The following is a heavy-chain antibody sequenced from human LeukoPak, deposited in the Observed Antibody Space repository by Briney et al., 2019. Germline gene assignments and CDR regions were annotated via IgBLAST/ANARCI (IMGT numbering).Heavy chain of an antibody. CDR3: AKPHYYDSSGYYYEDY. D-gene: IGHD3-22*01. J-gene: IGHJ4*02. V-gene: IGHV3-30*18. CDR1: GFTFSSYA. CDR2: IPYDGSNK. Sequence: GGSLRLSCAASGFTFSSYAMSWVRQAPGKGLEWVAVIPYDGSNKYYADSVKGRFTISRDNSKNTLYLQMNSLRAEDTAVYYCAKPHYYDSSGYYYEDYWGQGTLVTVSS.